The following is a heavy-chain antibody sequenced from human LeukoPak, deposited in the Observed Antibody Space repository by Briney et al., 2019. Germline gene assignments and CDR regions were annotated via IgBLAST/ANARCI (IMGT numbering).Heavy chain of an antibody. V-gene: IGHV4-59*01. D-gene: IGHD6-13*01. Sequence: SETLSLTCTVSGGSLSSYYWSWIRQPPGKGLEWIGYIYYSGSTGYNPSLTSRFTLSLDTSKNHFSLKVTSMTAADTGVYYCARSLPGAIGAADFWGQGTLVTVSS. CDR3: ARSLPGAIGAADF. CDR2: IYYSGST. J-gene: IGHJ4*02. CDR1: GGSLSSYY.